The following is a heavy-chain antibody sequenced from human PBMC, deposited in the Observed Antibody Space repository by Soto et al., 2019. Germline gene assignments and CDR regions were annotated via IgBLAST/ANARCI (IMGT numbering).Heavy chain of an antibody. CDR3: ARDPSYYYGSGSYYNPDDAFDI. CDR1: GFTCSSYS. V-gene: IGHV3-48*01. CDR2: ISSSSSTI. Sequence: GPLRLSYAASGFTCSSYSVNWVRQAQGKGLEWVSYISSSSSTIYYADSVKGRFTISRDNAKNSLYLQMNSLRAEDTAVYYCARDPSYYYGSGSYYNPDDAFDIWGQGTMVTVSS. J-gene: IGHJ3*02. D-gene: IGHD3-10*01.